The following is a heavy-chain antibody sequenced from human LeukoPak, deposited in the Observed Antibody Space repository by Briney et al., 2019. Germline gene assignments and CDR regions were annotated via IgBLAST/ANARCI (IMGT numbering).Heavy chain of an antibody. D-gene: IGHD3-22*01. Sequence: SVKVSCKASGYTFSSNYIHWVRQAPGQGLEWMGVINPSGGSTSYAQKFQGRVTMTRDTSTSTVYMELNSLRSEDTAVYYCARGGSGFWFGWYYYWGQGTLVTVSS. V-gene: IGHV1-46*01. CDR2: INPSGGST. CDR1: GYTFSSNY. CDR3: ARGGSGFWFGWYYY. J-gene: IGHJ4*02.